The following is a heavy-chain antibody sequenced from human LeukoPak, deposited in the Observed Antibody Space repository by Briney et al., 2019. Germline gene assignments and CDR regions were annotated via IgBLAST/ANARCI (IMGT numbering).Heavy chain of an antibody. CDR3: ARSLCSSTSCYTTPYYFDY. Sequence: GASVKVSCKASGYTFTSYYMHWVRQAPGQGLEWMGIINPSGGSTSYAQKFQGRVTMTRDTSTSTVYMELSSLRSEDTAVYYCARSLCSSTSCYTTPYYFDYWGQGTLVTVSS. D-gene: IGHD2-2*02. V-gene: IGHV1-46*01. CDR2: INPSGGST. CDR1: GYTFTSYY. J-gene: IGHJ4*02.